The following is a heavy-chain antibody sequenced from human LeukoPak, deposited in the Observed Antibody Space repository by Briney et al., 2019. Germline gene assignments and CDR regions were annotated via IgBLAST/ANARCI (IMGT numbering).Heavy chain of an antibody. Sequence: PSETLSLTCTVSGGSISSYYWSWIRQPPGKGLEWIGYIYYSGSTNYNPSLKSRVTISVDTSKNQFSLKLSSVTAADTAVYYCARYGDFTRLGYWGQGTLVTVSS. CDR2: IYYSGST. CDR1: GGSISSYY. CDR3: ARYGDFTRLGY. J-gene: IGHJ4*02. D-gene: IGHD4-17*01. V-gene: IGHV4-59*01.